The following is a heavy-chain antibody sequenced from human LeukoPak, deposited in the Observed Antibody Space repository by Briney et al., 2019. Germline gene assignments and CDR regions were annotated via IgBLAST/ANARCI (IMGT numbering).Heavy chain of an antibody. CDR2: INPSGGST. CDR1: GYTFTGYY. J-gene: IGHJ5*02. D-gene: IGHD6-13*01. V-gene: IGHV1-46*01. CDR3: ARLYSSSWYVLPNWFDP. Sequence: ASVKVSCKASGYTFTGYYMHWVRQAPGQGLEWMGIINPSGGSTSYAQKFQGRVTMTRDTSTSTVYMELSSLRSEDTAVYYCARLYSSSWYVLPNWFDPWGQGTLVTVSS.